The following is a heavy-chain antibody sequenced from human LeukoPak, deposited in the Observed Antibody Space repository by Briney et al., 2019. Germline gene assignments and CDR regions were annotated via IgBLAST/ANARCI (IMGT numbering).Heavy chain of an antibody. CDR1: GGSISSSSYY. J-gene: IGHJ4*02. CDR2: IYYSGST. Sequence: SGTLSLTCTVSGGSISSSSYYWGWIRQPPGKGLEWIGSIYYSGSTYYNPSLKSRITISVDTSKNQFSLKLSSVTAADTAVYYCARGPNRYYFDYWGQGTLVTVSS. V-gene: IGHV4-39*07. D-gene: IGHD2/OR15-2a*01. CDR3: ARGPNRYYFDY.